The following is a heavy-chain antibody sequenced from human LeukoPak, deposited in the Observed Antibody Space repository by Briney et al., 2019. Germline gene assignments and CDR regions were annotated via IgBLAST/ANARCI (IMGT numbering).Heavy chain of an antibody. CDR1: GFTFNSYA. CDR2: ISGSGGST. CDR3: AKDAWLPESWFDP. V-gene: IGHV3-23*01. D-gene: IGHD3-10*01. J-gene: IGHJ5*02. Sequence: GGSLRLSCAASGFTFNSYAMSWVRQAPGKGLEWVSAISGSGGSTYYADSVKGRFTISRDTSKYTLYLHMNSLRAEDTAVYYCAKDAWLPESWFDPWGQGTLVTVSS.